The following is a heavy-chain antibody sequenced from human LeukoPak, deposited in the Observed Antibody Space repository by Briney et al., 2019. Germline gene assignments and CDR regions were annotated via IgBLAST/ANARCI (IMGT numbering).Heavy chain of an antibody. CDR3: AREEITAAGRSLDY. CDR2: IYPSGST. V-gene: IGHV4-4*07. D-gene: IGHD6-13*01. Sequence: PSETLSLTCTVSGGSINNYYWSWIRQPAGKGLEWIGRIYPSGSTNDNPALKSRVTMSVDTSKNQFSLKLTYVSAADTAVYYCAREEITAAGRSLDYWGQGTLVTVSS. CDR1: GGSINNYY. J-gene: IGHJ4*02.